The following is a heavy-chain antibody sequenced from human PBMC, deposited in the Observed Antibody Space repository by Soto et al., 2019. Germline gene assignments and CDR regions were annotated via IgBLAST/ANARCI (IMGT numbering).Heavy chain of an antibody. D-gene: IGHD2-21*01. CDR3: ARESIGCGGDCLDY. CDR1: GFTFSNYE. CDR2: ISTSGDAM. Sequence: GGSLRLSCAASGFTFSNYEWNWVRQAPGKGLEWISYISTSGDAMYYADSVKGRFAVSRDNAMNSLYLQMNSLRAEDTAAYYCARESIGCGGDCLDYWGQGTLVTVSS. J-gene: IGHJ4*02. V-gene: IGHV3-48*03.